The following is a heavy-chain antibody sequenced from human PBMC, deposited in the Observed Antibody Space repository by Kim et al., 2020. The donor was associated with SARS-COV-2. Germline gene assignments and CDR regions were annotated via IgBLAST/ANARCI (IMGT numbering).Heavy chain of an antibody. V-gene: IGHV4-39*01. CDR3: ARRPYYHGCDY. Sequence: SETLSLNCTVSGGSISSSTHYWGWIRQPPGKGLEWIGNIYYSGSTYYNPSLKSRVTISVDTSKNQFSVKLSSVTAADTAVYYCARRPYYHGCDYWGQGTLVTVSS. J-gene: IGHJ4*02. CDR1: GGSISSSTHY. D-gene: IGHD3-22*01. CDR2: IYYSGST.